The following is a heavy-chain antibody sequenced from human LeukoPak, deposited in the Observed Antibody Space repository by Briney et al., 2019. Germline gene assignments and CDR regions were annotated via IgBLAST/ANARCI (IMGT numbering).Heavy chain of an antibody. CDR3: ARQGGYCTTGSCYSRANAFDM. CDR2: IYQSGFA. J-gene: IGHJ3*02. Sequence: SETLSLTCNVSGGSVSSRNYYWAWIRQPPGRGLEWRGSIYQSGFAHYNPSRRSRFTISVDKSPNQFSLKLSSVTAADTALYYCARQGGYCTTGSCYSRANAFDMWAKEYWSPSL. D-gene: IGHD2-15*01. V-gene: IGHV4-39*01. CDR1: GGSVSSRNYY.